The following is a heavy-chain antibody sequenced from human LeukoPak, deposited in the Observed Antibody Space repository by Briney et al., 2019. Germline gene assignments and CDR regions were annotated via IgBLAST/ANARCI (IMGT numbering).Heavy chain of an antibody. CDR2: IYTSGST. CDR1: GGSISSYY. J-gene: IGHJ6*03. CDR3: ARDHQGTYFDFWSGSKANNYYYMDV. V-gene: IGHV4-4*07. D-gene: IGHD3-3*01. Sequence: SETLSLTCTVSGGSISSYYWSWIRQPAGKGLEWIGRIYTSGSTNYNPSLKSRVTISVDTSKNQFSLKLRSVTAADTAVYYCARDHQGTYFDFWSGSKANNYYYMDVWGKGTTVTVSS.